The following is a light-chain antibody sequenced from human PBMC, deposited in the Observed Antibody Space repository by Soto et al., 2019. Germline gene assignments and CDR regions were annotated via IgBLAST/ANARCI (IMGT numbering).Light chain of an antibody. CDR1: QNIGIY. Sequence: DIPMSQSPPSLSASVGDRVTITCRASQNIGIYLNWYQQKPGKAPNLLIYGESNLQTGVPSRFSASGSGTDFSLAISSLQPEDFATYYCQQSYTSPWTFGQGTNVEI. J-gene: IGKJ1*01. CDR3: QQSYTSPWT. CDR2: GES. V-gene: IGKV1-39*01.